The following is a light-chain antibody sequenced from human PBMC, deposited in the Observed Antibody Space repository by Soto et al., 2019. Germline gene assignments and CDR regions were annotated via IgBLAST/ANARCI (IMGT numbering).Light chain of an antibody. Sequence: QSALTQPASVSGSPGQSITSSCTGTSSDVGGYNYVSWYQQHPGKAPKLMIYEVSNRPSGVSNRFSGSKSGNTASLTISGLQADDEADYYCSSYTSSSTRVFGGGTKLTVL. CDR2: EVS. V-gene: IGLV2-14*01. CDR3: SSYTSSSTRV. J-gene: IGLJ3*02. CDR1: SSDVGGYNY.